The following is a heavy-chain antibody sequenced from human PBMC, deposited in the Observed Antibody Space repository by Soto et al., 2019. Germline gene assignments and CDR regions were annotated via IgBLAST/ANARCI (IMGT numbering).Heavy chain of an antibody. Sequence: EVQLLESGGGLVQPGGSLRLSCAASGFTFSSYAMSWVRQAPGKGLGWVSAISGSGGSTYYADSVKGRFTISRDNSKNTLYLQMNSLRAEDTAVYYCAKDRFLYCSGGSCYSDYWGQGTLVTVSS. CDR1: GFTFSSYA. CDR3: AKDRFLYCSGGSCYSDY. J-gene: IGHJ4*02. V-gene: IGHV3-23*01. CDR2: ISGSGGST. D-gene: IGHD2-15*01.